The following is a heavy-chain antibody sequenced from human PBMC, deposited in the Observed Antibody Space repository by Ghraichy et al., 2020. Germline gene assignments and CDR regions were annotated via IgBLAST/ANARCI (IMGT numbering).Heavy chain of an antibody. CDR1: GDSVSSNTAA. CDR2: TYYGSKWDN. J-gene: IGHJ6*02. V-gene: IGHV6-1*01. Sequence: SQTLSLTCAISGDSVSSNTAAWNWIRQSPSRGLEWLGRTYYGSKWDNDYAESVKSRISGNPDTSKNQFSLQLKSATPEDTAVYYCARGKRHYYGMDVWSQGTTV. CDR3: ARGKRHYYGMDV.